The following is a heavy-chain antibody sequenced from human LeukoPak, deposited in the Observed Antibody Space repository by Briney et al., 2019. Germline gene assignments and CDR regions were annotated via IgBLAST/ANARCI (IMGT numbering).Heavy chain of an antibody. Sequence: PSETLSLTCTVSGGSISSYYWSWIRQPPGKGLEWIGYIYYSGSTNYNPSLKSRVTISVDTSKNQFSLKLSSVTAADTAVYYCARAPPYSSGWYPDYWGQGTLVTVSS. J-gene: IGHJ4*02. CDR1: GGSISSYY. CDR3: ARAPPYSSGWYPDY. CDR2: IYYSGST. V-gene: IGHV4-59*01. D-gene: IGHD6-19*01.